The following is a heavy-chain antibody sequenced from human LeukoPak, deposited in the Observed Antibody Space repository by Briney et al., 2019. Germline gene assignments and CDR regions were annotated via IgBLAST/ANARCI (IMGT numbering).Heavy chain of an antibody. J-gene: IGHJ6*04. CDR2: IYPGDSDT. D-gene: IGHD6-19*01. Sequence: GASLQISGKGSGSIFTSYWIGGGRPLPGKGLEGMGIIYPGDSDTKYSPSFQGQVTISADNSISTAYLQWSSLKASDTAMYYCARHPYSSGRYGMDVWGKGTTVTVSS. CDR1: GSIFTSYW. V-gene: IGHV5-51*01. CDR3: ARHPYSSGRYGMDV.